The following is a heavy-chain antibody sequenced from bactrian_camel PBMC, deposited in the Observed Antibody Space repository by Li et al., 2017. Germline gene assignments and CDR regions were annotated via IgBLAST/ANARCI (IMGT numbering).Heavy chain of an antibody. CDR2: ISAGDKS. D-gene: IGHD3*01. Sequence: HVQLVESGGGSVEAGGSLRLSCVFTGYTYGRYCMGWFRQAPGKARESVAIISAGDKSDHADSVKGRFTISRDSAKNTLYLQMNNLQPDDTAMYYCAADHEGTITRCPAPLSSRAYEYWGQGTQVTVS. V-gene: IGHV3S55*01. CDR3: AADHEGTITRCPAPLSSRAYEY. J-gene: IGHJ4*01. CDR1: GYTYGRYC.